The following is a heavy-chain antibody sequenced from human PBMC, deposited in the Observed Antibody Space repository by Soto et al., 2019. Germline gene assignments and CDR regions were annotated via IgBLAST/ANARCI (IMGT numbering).Heavy chain of an antibody. CDR1: GFTFSSYD. J-gene: IGHJ6*02. D-gene: IGHD6-6*01. CDR3: ARGKKLVRDYYYGMDV. CDR2: IGTAGDT. V-gene: IGHV3-13*01. Sequence: PGGSLRLSCAASGFTFSSYDMHWVRQATGKGLEWVSAIGTAGDTYYPGSVKGRFTISRENAKNSLYLQMNSLRAGDTAVYYCARGKKLVRDYYYGMDVWGQGTTVTVSS.